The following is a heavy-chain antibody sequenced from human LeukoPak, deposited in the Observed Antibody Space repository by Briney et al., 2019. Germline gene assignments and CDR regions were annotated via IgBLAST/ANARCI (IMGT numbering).Heavy chain of an antibody. CDR2: ISSSGSTI. J-gene: IGHJ4*02. D-gene: IGHD1-26*01. V-gene: IGHV3-48*03. Sequence: GGSLRLSCAASGFTFSSYEMNWVRQAPGKGLEWVSYISSSGSTIYYADSVKGRFTIPRDNAKNSLYLQMNSLRAEDTAVYYCARGDSGSYYFDYWGQGTLVTVSS. CDR3: ARGDSGSYYFDY. CDR1: GFTFSSYE.